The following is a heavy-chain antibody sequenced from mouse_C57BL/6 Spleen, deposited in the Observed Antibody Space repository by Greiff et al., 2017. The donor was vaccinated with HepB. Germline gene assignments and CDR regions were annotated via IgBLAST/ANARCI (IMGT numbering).Heavy chain of an antibody. CDR1: GYTFTDYY. CDR2: IYPGSGNT. CDR3: ARGWLLDY. J-gene: IGHJ2*01. D-gene: IGHD2-3*01. Sequence: VQLQQSGAELVRPGASVKLSCKASGYTFTDYYINWVKQRPGQGLEWIARIYPGSGNTYYNEKFKGKATLTAEKSSSTAYMQLSSLTSEDSAVYFCARGWLLDYWGQGTTLTVSS. V-gene: IGHV1-76*01.